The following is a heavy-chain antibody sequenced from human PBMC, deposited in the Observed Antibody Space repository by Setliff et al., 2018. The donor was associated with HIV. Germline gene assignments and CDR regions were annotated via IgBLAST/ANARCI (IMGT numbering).Heavy chain of an antibody. CDR3: AKDRQQLGPRELDY. CDR2: ISLSGGST. V-gene: IGHV3-23*01. D-gene: IGHD6-13*01. CDR1: GITLSNYA. Sequence: SGGSLRLSCAASGITLSNYAMSWVRQAPGKGLEWVSGISLSGGSTYYADSVKGRFTVFRDNSKKTLYLQMSSLRVEDTAVYYCAKDRQQLGPRELDYWGQGTLVTVSS. J-gene: IGHJ4*02.